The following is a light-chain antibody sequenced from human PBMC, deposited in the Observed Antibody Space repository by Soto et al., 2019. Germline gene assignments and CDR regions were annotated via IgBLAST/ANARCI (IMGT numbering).Light chain of an antibody. CDR3: QHRVSWPPT. CDR1: QSVSTF. J-gene: IGKJ1*01. V-gene: IGKV3-11*01. Sequence: IAMTQWPATLSLSPGKGATVVCSASQSVSTFLDWYQRKTGQPPRLLIYDASSRANGVPARLSASGYGKDFTIAISSLEPEDFAVYYCQHRVSWPPTSGQGPKVDI. CDR2: DAS.